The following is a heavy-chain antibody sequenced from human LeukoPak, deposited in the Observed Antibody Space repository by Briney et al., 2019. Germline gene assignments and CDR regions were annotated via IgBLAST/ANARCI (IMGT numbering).Heavy chain of an antibody. CDR2: INAGNGNT. CDR3: ARTSSKLSGSYDY. Sequence: ASVNVSCKASGYTFTIYAMHWVRQAPGQRLEWMGWINAGNGNTKYSQKFQGRVTITRDTSASTAYMELSSLRSEDTAVYYCARTSSKLSGSYDYWGQGTLVTVSS. D-gene: IGHD1-26*01. J-gene: IGHJ4*02. V-gene: IGHV1-3*01. CDR1: GYTFTIYA.